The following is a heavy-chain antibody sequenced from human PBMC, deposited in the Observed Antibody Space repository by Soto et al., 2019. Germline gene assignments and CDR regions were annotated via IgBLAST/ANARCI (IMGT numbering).Heavy chain of an antibody. Sequence: QVQLQQWGAGLLKPSETLSLTCAVYGGSFSGYYWSWIRQPPGKGLEWIGEINHSGSTNYNPSLKSRVTISVDTSKNQFSLKLSSATAAGTAVYYCARGARGATSYWGQGTLVTVSS. V-gene: IGHV4-34*01. CDR2: INHSGST. CDR3: ARGARGATSY. D-gene: IGHD1-26*01. CDR1: GGSFSGYY. J-gene: IGHJ4*02.